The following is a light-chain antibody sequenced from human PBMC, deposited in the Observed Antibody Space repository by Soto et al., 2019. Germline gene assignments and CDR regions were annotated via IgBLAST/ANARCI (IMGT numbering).Light chain of an antibody. J-gene: IGKJ1*01. CDR2: RAS. Sequence: DIQMTQSPSTLSASVGDRVTITCRASQTISDWLAWYQHKPGKAPKLLIYRASSLESGVPSRFSGSGSGTEFTLTINSLQPDDCATYYCQQYNTYRTFGQGTKV. CDR3: QQYNTYRT. CDR1: QTISDW. V-gene: IGKV1-5*03.